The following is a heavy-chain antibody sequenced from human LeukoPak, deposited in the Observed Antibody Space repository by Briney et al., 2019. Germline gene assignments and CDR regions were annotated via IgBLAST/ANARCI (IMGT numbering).Heavy chain of an antibody. V-gene: IGHV3-30*18. D-gene: IGHD3-3*01. CDR2: ISYDGSNK. J-gene: IGHJ4*02. CDR1: GFTFSSYG. Sequence: PGGSLRLSCAASGFTFSSYGMHWVSQAPGKGLEWVAVISYDGSNKYYADSVKGRFTISRDNSKNTLYLQMNSLRAEDTAVYYCAKVGEHGGGDYWGQGTLVTVSS. CDR3: AKVGEHGGGDY.